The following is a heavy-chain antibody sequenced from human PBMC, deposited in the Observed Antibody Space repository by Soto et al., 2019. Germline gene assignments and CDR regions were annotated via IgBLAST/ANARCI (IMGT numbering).Heavy chain of an antibody. J-gene: IGHJ4*02. CDR1: GFTFSRSV. CDR3: AREVSGSSYSDY. V-gene: IGHV3-33*01. D-gene: IGHD3-10*01. CDR2: MWYDGTNK. Sequence: QVPLVESGGGVVQPGTSLTISCVASGFTFSRSVIHWVRQAPGMGLEWVAVMWYDGTNKNYADSVKGRFTISRDNSKNTQYLQLNSLRVDDTAVYYCAREVSGSSYSDYWGQGTLVTVSS.